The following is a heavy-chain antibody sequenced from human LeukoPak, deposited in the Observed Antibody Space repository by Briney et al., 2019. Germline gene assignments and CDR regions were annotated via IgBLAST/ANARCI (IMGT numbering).Heavy chain of an antibody. D-gene: IGHD6-13*01. J-gene: IGHJ4*02. V-gene: IGHV1-69*05. Sequence: SVKVSCKASGGTFSSYAISWVRQAPGQGLEWMGGIIPIFGTANYAQKFQGRVTITTDESTSTAYMELSSLRSEDTAAYYCARAGRYSSSWYPFDYWGQGTLVTVSS. CDR1: GGTFSSYA. CDR3: ARAGRYSSSWYPFDY. CDR2: IIPIFGTA.